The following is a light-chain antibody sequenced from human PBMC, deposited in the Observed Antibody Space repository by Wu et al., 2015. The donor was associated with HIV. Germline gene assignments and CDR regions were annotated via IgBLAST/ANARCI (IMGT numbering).Light chain of an antibody. V-gene: IGKV1-NL1*01. CDR1: QGISNS. CDR2: AAS. Sequence: DIQMTQSPSSLSASVGDRVTITCRASQGISNSLAWYQQKPGKAPKLLLFAASRLESGVPSRFSGSGSGTDYTLTISSLQPEDFATYFCQQYYSTPRGPFGQGTKVEIK. J-gene: IGKJ1*01. CDR3: QQYYSTPRGP.